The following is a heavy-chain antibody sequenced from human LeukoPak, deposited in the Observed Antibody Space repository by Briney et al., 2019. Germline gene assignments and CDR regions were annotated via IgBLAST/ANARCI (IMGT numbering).Heavy chain of an antibody. V-gene: IGHV3-23*01. CDR2: ISGSGGST. CDR3: AKMVRGVYFDY. J-gene: IGHJ4*02. CDR1: GFTFSSYA. Sequence: GGSLRLSCAASGFTFSSYAMSWVRQTPGKGLGWVSAISGSGGSTYYADSVKGRFTISRDNSKNTLYLQMNSLRAEDTAVYYCAKMVRGVYFDYWGQGTLVTVSS. D-gene: IGHD3-10*01.